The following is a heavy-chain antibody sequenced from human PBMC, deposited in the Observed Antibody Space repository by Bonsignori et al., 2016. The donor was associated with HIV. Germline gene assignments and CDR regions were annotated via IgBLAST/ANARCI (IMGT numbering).Heavy chain of an antibody. Sequence: WVRQAPGQGLEWMGGIIPFINELDYAQNFQGRLTFTADTSTATAHMELSSLRSEDTAVYFCARGRYYFDSSAYYEIDYWGQGTLVTVSS. CDR3: ARGRYYFDSSAYYEIDY. J-gene: IGHJ4*02. D-gene: IGHD3-22*01. CDR2: IIPFINEL. V-gene: IGHV1-69*06.